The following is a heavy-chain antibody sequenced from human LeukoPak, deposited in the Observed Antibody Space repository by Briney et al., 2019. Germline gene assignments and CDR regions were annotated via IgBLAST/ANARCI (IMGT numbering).Heavy chain of an antibody. D-gene: IGHD4-17*01. CDR2: IYHSGST. J-gene: IGHJ5*02. CDR3: ARDLGGDYAVWFDP. Sequence: SQTLSLTCAVSGGSISSGGYSWSWIRQPPGKGLEWIGYIYHSGSTYYNPPLKSRVTISVDRSKNQFSLKLSSVTAADTAVYYCARDLGGDYAVWFDPWGQGTLVTVSS. V-gene: IGHV4-30-2*01. CDR1: GGSISSGGYS.